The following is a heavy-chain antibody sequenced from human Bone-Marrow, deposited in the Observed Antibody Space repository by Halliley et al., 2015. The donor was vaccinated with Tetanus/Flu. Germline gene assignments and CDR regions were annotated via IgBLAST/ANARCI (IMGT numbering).Heavy chain of an antibody. V-gene: IGHV3-74*01. CDR2: INSDGSTT. CDR3: LNWGNY. D-gene: IGHD7-27*01. J-gene: IGHJ4*02. Sequence: PGKGLVWVSRINSDGSTTTYADSVKGRFTISRDNAKNTLYLQMNSLRAEDTAVYYCLNWGNYWGQGTLVTVSS.